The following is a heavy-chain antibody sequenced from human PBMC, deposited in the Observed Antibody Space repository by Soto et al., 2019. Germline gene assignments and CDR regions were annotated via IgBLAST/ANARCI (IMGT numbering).Heavy chain of an antibody. D-gene: IGHD2-15*01. V-gene: IGHV3-49*03. CDR3: TRSATRGYCSGGSCYEPPYYYYGMDV. CDR1: GFTFGDYA. CDR2: IRSKAYGGTT. Sequence: TGGSLRLSCTASGFTFGDYATSWFRQAPWKGLEWVGFIRSKAYGGTTEYAASVKGRFTISRDDSKSIAYLQMNSLKTEDTAVYYCTRSATRGYCSGGSCYEPPYYYYGMDVWGQGTTVTVSS. J-gene: IGHJ6*02.